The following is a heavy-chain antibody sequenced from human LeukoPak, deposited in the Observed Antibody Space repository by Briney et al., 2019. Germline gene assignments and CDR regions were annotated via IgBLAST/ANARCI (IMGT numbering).Heavy chain of an antibody. D-gene: IGHD2-15*01. J-gene: IGHJ6*03. Sequence: SETLSLTCSVSGDSMISSNYWGWIRQSPGMGLEWIGRIYSSGSTNYNPSLKSRVTISVDTSKNQFSLKLSSVTAADTAVYYCAREGWVVAAGYYYYMDVWGKGTTVTVSS. CDR3: AREGWVVAAGYYYYMDV. CDR1: GDSMISSNY. CDR2: IYSSGST. V-gene: IGHV4-38-2*02.